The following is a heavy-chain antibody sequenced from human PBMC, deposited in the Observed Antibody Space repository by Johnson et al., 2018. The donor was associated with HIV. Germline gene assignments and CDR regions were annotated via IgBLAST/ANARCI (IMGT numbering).Heavy chain of an antibody. CDR2: ISSSGPTM. CDR1: GFTFSDYY. J-gene: IGHJ3*02. CDR3: ARSRSGSRNAFDI. V-gene: IGHV3-11*04. D-gene: IGHD3-10*01. Sequence: QVQLVESGGGVVQPGGSLRLSCAASGFTFSDYYMDWIRQAPGKGLEWLSYISSSGPTMYYADSVKGRFIISRDNAKNSLHLQLNRLRAEDTAVYYCARSRSGSRNAFDIWGQGTMVTVSS.